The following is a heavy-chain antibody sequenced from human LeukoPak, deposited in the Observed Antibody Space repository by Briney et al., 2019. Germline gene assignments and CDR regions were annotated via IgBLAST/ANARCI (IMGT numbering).Heavy chain of an antibody. CDR3: ARYYDILTGYFDY. V-gene: IGHV4-59*08. Sequence: PSETLSLTCTVSGGSISSYYWSWIRQPPGKGLEWIGYIYYSGSTNYNPSLKSRVTMSVDTSKNQFSLKLSSVTAADTAVYYCARYYDILTGYFDYWGQGTLVTVSS. CDR1: GGSISSYY. J-gene: IGHJ4*02. CDR2: IYYSGST. D-gene: IGHD3-9*01.